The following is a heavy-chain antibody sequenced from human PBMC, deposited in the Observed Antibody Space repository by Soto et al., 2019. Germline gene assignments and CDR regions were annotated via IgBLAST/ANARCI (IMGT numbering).Heavy chain of an antibody. J-gene: IGHJ4*02. CDR3: AKRATGTYFDY. Sequence: EVQLLESGGGLVQPGGSLRLSCAASGFTFSSYAMRWVRQAAGKGLEWVSVISGSGDSTYYSDSVKGRFTISRDNSKNTLYLQMNSLIAEDTAVYYCAKRATGTYFDYWGQGTLVTVSS. CDR2: ISGSGDST. V-gene: IGHV3-23*01. CDR1: GFTFSSYA. D-gene: IGHD1-1*01.